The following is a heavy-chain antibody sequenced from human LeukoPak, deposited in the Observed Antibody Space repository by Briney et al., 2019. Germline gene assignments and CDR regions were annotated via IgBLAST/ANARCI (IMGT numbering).Heavy chain of an antibody. J-gene: IGHJ3*02. V-gene: IGHV4-59*01. CDR1: GGSISSYY. Sequence: KTSETLSLTCTVSGGSISSYYWSWIRQPPGKGLEWIGYIYYSGSTNYNPSLKSRVTISVDTSKNQFSLKLSSVTAADTAVYYCARDYHDSSGYYSSNAFDIWGQGTMVTVSS. CDR3: ARDYHDSSGYYSSNAFDI. D-gene: IGHD3-22*01. CDR2: IYYSGST.